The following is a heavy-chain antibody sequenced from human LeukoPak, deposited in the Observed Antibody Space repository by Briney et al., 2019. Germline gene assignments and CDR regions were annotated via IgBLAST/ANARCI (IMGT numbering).Heavy chain of an antibody. CDR1: GISFSTYW. D-gene: IGHD6-13*01. V-gene: IGHV3-7*01. Sequence: GGSLRLSCAASGISFSTYWMSWVRQAPGKGLEWVANIKQDGSEKYYVDSVKGRFTISRDNAKNSMFLQMNSLRAEDTAVYYCARGFGYSRSEGYDYWGQGTLVTVSS. J-gene: IGHJ4*02. CDR3: ARGFGYSRSEGYDY. CDR2: IKQDGSEK.